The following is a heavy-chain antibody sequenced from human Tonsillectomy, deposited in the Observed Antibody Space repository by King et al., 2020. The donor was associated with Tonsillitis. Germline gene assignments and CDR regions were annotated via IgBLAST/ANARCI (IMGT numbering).Heavy chain of an antibody. J-gene: IGHJ2*01. D-gene: IGHD4-17*01. Sequence: DVQLVESGGGLVQPGGSLRLSCAASGFTFSSYAMSWVRQATGKGLEWVSSISGSGGSTYYADSVKGRFTISRDNSKNTLYLQMNSLNPEDTAVYYCAKELTNDYGDSLVADFDLWGRGTLVTVSS. V-gene: IGHV3-23*04. CDR2: ISGSGGST. CDR1: GFTFSSYA. CDR3: AKELTNDYGDSLVADFDL.